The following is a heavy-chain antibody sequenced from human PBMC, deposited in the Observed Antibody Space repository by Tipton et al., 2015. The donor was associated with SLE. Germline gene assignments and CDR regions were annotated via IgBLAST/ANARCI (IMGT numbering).Heavy chain of an antibody. V-gene: IGHV3-23*01. D-gene: IGHD3-22*01. CDR2: ISGSGGST. CDR1: GFTFSSYA. Sequence: SLRLSCAASGFTFSSYAMSWVRQAPGKGLEWASAISGSGGSTYYADSVKGRFTISRDNSKNTLYLQMSSLRAEDTAVYYCAKLDSSGYYLDYWGQGTLVTVSS. CDR3: AKLDSSGYYLDY. J-gene: IGHJ4*02.